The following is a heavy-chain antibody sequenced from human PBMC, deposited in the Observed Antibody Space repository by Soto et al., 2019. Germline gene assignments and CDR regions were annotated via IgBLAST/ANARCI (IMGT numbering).Heavy chain of an antibody. J-gene: IGHJ4*02. Sequence: PGGSLRLSCAASGFTFSSYGMHWVRQAPGKGLEWVAVISYDGSNKYYAGSVKGRFTISRDNSKNTLYLQMNSLRAEDTAVYYCAKAGVAGPFDYWGQGTMVTVYS. CDR3: AKAGVAGPFDY. D-gene: IGHD6-19*01. CDR2: ISYDGSNK. CDR1: GFTFSSYG. V-gene: IGHV3-30*18.